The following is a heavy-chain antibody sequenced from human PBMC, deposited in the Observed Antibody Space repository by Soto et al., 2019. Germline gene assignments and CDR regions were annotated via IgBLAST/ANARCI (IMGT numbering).Heavy chain of an antibody. Sequence: SQTLSLTCDISGDSVSSNSAGWNWIRQTPSRGLEWLGRTYYKSKWYYTYAASVKSRITVSPDTSKNQFSLQLTSVTPEDTAVYYCARTIYGVATYYFDYWGQGTLVTVSS. D-gene: IGHD3-3*01. J-gene: IGHJ4*02. CDR1: GDSVSSNSAG. CDR3: ARTIYGVATYYFDY. V-gene: IGHV6-1*01. CDR2: TYYKSKWYY.